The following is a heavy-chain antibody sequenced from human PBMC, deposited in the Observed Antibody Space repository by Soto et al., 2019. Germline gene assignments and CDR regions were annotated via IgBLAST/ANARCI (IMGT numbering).Heavy chain of an antibody. CDR1: GFTFSSYA. Sequence: GGSLRLSCAASGFTFSSYAMSWVRQAPGKGLEWVSGISGSGGSTYYTDSVKGRFTISRDNSKNQFSLKLSSVTAADTAVYYCARGVSLLNWFDPWGQGTLVTVSS. CDR2: ISGSGGST. D-gene: IGHD1-26*01. V-gene: IGHV3-23*01. CDR3: ARGVSLLNWFDP. J-gene: IGHJ5*02.